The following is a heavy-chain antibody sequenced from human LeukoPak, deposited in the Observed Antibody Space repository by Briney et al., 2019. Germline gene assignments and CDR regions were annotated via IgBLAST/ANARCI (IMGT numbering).Heavy chain of an antibody. V-gene: IGHV3-23*01. D-gene: IGHD4-17*01. CDR2: ISGSGLNT. CDR1: GFTFSNYG. Sequence: GGSLRLSCAASGFTFSNYGMNWVRQAPGKGLEWVSIISGSGLNTYYADSGKGPFTSSRDKSKNTLYLQMNRLRAEDTAVYYCAKGVTPVISLQFFDYWGQGTLITASS. CDR3: AKGVTPVISLQFFDY. J-gene: IGHJ4*02.